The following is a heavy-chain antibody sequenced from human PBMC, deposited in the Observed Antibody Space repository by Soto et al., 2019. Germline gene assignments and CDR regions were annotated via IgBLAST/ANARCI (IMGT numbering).Heavy chain of an antibody. V-gene: IGHV1-69*13. D-gene: IGHD1-26*01. CDR1: GGTFKSCA. Sequence: SVKVSCKASGGTFKSCAISWVRQAPGQGLEWMGGIVPILGTGNHAQNFQGRVTITADESTSTVYMELSGLRPEDTAVYYCAREVGSFNGCQLQHLSTYYSYGMDAWGQGTTVTVSS. CDR3: AREVGSFNGCQLQHLSTYYSYGMDA. CDR2: IVPILGTG. J-gene: IGHJ6*02.